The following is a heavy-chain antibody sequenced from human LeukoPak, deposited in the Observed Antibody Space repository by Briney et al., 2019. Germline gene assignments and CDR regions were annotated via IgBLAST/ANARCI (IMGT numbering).Heavy chain of an antibody. Sequence: GGSLRLSCAASGFTFSSYWMHWVRQAPGKGLVWVSRINSDGSSTSYADSVKGRFTISRDNAKNTLYLQMNSLRAEDTAVYYCATPSRSVLGLYWGQGALVTVSS. CDR2: INSDGSST. J-gene: IGHJ4*02. CDR3: ATPSRSVLGLY. V-gene: IGHV3-74*01. D-gene: IGHD1-26*01. CDR1: GFTFSSYW.